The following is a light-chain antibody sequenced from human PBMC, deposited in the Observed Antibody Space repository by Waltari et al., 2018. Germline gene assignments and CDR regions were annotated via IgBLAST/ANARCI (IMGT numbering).Light chain of an antibody. Sequence: QLTQSPSSLSASVGDRVTITCRASQGISSFLAWYQQKAGYPPKLLIYAASTLQSGVPSRFSGSGSGTDFTLTISSLQPEDFASYYCQQYNSFPWTFGQGTKVEIK. V-gene: IGKV1-9*01. J-gene: IGKJ1*01. CDR3: QQYNSFPWT. CDR1: QGISSF. CDR2: AAS.